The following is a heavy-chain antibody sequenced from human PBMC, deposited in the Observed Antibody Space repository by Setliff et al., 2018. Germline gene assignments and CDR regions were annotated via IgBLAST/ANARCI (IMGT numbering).Heavy chain of an antibody. Sequence: SETLSLTCAVSGDSVDNGNYYRSWIRQAAGKGLEWIGRIYASGSTNYNPSLKSRVTISLDTSKNQFSLKLNSVTAADTAVYYCARFYVWGSYRYEDYYYGMDVWGQGTTVTVSS. CDR1: GDSVDNGNYY. D-gene: IGHD3-16*02. CDR3: ARFYVWGSYRYEDYYYGMDV. V-gene: IGHV4-61*02. J-gene: IGHJ6*02. CDR2: IYASGST.